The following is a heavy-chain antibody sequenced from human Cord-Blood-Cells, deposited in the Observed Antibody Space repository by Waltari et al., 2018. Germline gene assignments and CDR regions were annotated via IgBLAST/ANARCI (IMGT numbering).Heavy chain of an antibody. J-gene: IGHJ1*01. D-gene: IGHD6-13*01. CDR3: ARGISRGYSSSWYYFQH. V-gene: IGHV4-34*01. CDR2: INHSGST. CDR1: GGSFSGYY. Sequence: QVQLQQWGAGLLKPSETLSLTCAVYGGSFSGYYWSWIRQPPGKGLEWIGEINHSGSTNYNPSRKSRVTISVDTSKNQFSLKLSSVTAADTAVYYCARGISRGYSSSWYYFQHWGQGTLVTVSS.